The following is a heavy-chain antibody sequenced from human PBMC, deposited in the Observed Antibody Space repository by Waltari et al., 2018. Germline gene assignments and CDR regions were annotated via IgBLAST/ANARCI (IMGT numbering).Heavy chain of an antibody. CDR3: ARGTVYCLAGKCYLVDWLDP. CDR1: GYTFTAYS. V-gene: IGHV1-2*02. D-gene: IGHD2-15*01. Sequence: QVQLVQSGAQVKKPGASVKLSCKASGYTFTAYSIHWVRQVPGQGIEWMGWINPNSDYKNYAQKFQGRLTRTRDTAVTTAYMELTRLTFDDTAMYYCARGTVYCLAGKCYLVDWLDPWGQGTLVTVSS. J-gene: IGHJ5*02. CDR2: INPNSDYK.